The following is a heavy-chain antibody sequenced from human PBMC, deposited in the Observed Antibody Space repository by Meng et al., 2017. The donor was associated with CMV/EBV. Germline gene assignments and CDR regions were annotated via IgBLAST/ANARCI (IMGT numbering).Heavy chain of an antibody. CDR1: GYSFTSYW. V-gene: IGHV5-51*01. CDR3: ARSPTFTYCGGDCYLAYFDY. J-gene: IGHJ4*02. D-gene: IGHD2-21*01. Sequence: MVSCKGSGYSFTSYWIGWVRQMPGKGPEWMGIIYPGDSDTRYSPSFQGQVTISADKSISTAYLQWSSLKASDTAMYYCARSPTFTYCGGDCYLAYFDYWGQGTLVTVSS. CDR2: IYPGDSDT.